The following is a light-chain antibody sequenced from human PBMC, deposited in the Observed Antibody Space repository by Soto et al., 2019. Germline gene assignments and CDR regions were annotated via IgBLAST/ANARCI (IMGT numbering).Light chain of an antibody. CDR1: QSLLQSNGYNY. Sequence: DIVMTQSPLSLPVTPGEPASISCSSSQSLLQSNGYNYLDWYLQKPGQSPQLLIYFGSYRASVVPDRFSGSGSGADSTVKISRVGAEEVGVYYFMQSQQSPPTFGQGNNVE. CDR3: MQSQQSPPT. CDR2: FGS. J-gene: IGKJ1*01. V-gene: IGKV2-28*01.